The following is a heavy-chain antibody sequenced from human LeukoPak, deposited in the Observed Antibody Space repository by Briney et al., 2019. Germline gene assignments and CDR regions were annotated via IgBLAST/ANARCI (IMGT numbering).Heavy chain of an antibody. CDR3: ARDISGYDSSGYYSYYFDY. D-gene: IGHD3-22*01. CDR2: IYYSGST. V-gene: IGHV4-31*03. CDR1: GGSISSGGYY. J-gene: IGHJ4*02. Sequence: PSETLSLTCTVSGGSISSGGYYWSWIRQHPGKGLEWIGYIYYSGSTYYNPSLKSRVTISVDTSKSQFSLKLSSVTAADTAVYYCARDISGYDSSGYYSYYFDYWGQGTLVTVSS.